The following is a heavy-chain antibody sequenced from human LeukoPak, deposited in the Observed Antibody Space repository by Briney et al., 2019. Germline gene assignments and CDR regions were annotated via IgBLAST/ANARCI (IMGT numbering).Heavy chain of an antibody. V-gene: IGHV3-66*01. Sequence: GGSLRLSCAASGFTVSSSYMNWVRQAPGKGLEWVSLIYSGGGTYYADSVKGRFTITRDNSKNTLYLQMNSLRAEDTAVYYCARNYYDSSAYYYFDYWGQRTLVTVSS. CDR3: ARNYYDSSAYYYFDY. J-gene: IGHJ4*02. D-gene: IGHD3-22*01. CDR1: GFTVSSSY. CDR2: IYSGGGT.